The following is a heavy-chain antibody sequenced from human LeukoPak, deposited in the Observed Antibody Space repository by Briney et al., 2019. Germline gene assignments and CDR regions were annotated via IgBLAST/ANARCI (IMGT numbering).Heavy chain of an antibody. CDR1: GFTFSSYS. D-gene: IGHD3-22*01. CDR3: AKDPERYYDSSGYYH. V-gene: IGHV3-21*01. J-gene: IGHJ5*02. CDR2: ISSSSSYI. Sequence: GGSLRLSCAASGFTFSSYSMNWVRQAPGKGLEWVSSISSSSSYIYYADSVKGRFTISRDNAKNSLYLQMNSLRAEDTAVYYCAKDPERYYDSSGYYHWGQGTLVTVSS.